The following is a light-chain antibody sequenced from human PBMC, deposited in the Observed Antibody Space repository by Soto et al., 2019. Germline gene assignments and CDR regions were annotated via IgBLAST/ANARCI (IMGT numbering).Light chain of an antibody. CDR3: QQYNNWPIT. V-gene: IGKV3-15*01. J-gene: IGKJ5*01. CDR1: QRVSSN. Sequence: EIVMTQSPATLSVSPGERATLSCRASQRVSSNLAWYQQKPGQAPRLLIYGASTRATSIPASFSGSGSGTEFTLTISSLQSEDFEVYYCQQYNNWPITFGQGTRLEI. CDR2: GAS.